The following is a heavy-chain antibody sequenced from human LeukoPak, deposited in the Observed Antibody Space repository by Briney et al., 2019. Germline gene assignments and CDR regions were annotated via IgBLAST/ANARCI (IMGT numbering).Heavy chain of an antibody. V-gene: IGHV4-34*01. CDR2: INHSGST. Sequence: SETLSPTCAVYGGSFSGYYWSWIRQPPGKGLEGIGEINHSGSTNYNPSPTTRVTISVDTAKNQFSLKLSTVTAADTAVYYCARAPRRHYDILTGDRNWFDPCGEGTLVTVSS. CDR1: GGSFSGYY. CDR3: ARAPRRHYDILTGDRNWFDP. J-gene: IGHJ5*02. D-gene: IGHD3-9*01.